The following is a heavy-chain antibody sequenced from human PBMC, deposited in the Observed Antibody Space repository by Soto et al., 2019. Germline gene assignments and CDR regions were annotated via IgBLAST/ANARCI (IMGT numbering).Heavy chain of an antibody. CDR3: ASRYLY. Sequence: KPSETLSLTCAVSGGSISSGGYSWSWIRQPPGKGLEWIGYIYHSGSTYYNPSLKSRLTMSVDMSKNQFSLRLTSVTAADTAVYYCASRYLYWGQGLLVTVSS. D-gene: IGHD3-16*02. V-gene: IGHV4-30-2*05. CDR2: IYHSGST. J-gene: IGHJ4*02. CDR1: GGSISSGGYS.